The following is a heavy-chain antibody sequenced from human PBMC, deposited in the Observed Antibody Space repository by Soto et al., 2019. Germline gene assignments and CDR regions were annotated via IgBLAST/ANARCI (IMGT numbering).Heavy chain of an antibody. D-gene: IGHD5-18*01. CDR3: ASAPRVYSYGTQFDY. J-gene: IGHJ4*02. V-gene: IGHV4-39*01. CDR1: GGSISSSSYY. CDR2: IYYSGST. Sequence: QLQLQESGPGLVKPSETLSLTCTVSGGSISSSSYYWGWLRQPPGKGLEWIGSIYYSGSTYYNPSLKSRVTISVDTSKNQFSLKLSSVTAADTAVYYCASAPRVYSYGTQFDYWGQGTLVTVSS.